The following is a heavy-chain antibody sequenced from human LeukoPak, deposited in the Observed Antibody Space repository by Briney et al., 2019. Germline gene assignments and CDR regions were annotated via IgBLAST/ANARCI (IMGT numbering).Heavy chain of an antibody. V-gene: IGHV3-48*01. Sequence: GGSLRLSCAASGFTFSRYSMNWVRQAPGKGLEWVSYISSSSRTIYYADSVKGRFTISGDNAKNSLYLQMNSLRAEDTAVYYCAADSSRYCSGGSCRDYWGQGTLVTVSS. CDR2: ISSSSRTI. J-gene: IGHJ4*02. CDR3: AADSSRYCSGGSCRDY. D-gene: IGHD2-15*01. CDR1: GFTFSRYS.